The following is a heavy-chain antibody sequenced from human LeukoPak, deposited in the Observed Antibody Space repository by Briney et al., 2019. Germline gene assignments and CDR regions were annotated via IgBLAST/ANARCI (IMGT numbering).Heavy chain of an antibody. V-gene: IGHV1-8*01. Sequence: ASVMVSCKVSGYTSPFYGITWVRQAPGQGLEWMGWMNPNSGNTGYAQKFQGRVTMTRNTSISTAYMELSSLRSEDTAVYYCAREGWFGESNWFDPWGQGTLVTVSS. CDR3: AREGWFGESNWFDP. CDR2: MNPNSGNT. CDR1: GYTSPFYG. J-gene: IGHJ5*02. D-gene: IGHD3-10*01.